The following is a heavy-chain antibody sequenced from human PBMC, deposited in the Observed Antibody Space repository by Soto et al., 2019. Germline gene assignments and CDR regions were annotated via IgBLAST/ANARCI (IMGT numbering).Heavy chain of an antibody. CDR2: IYYSGST. V-gene: IGHV4-31*03. CDR3: ARDRGYYDSSGYSGEYYYYGMDF. J-gene: IGHJ6*04. D-gene: IGHD3-22*01. CDR1: GGSISSGGYY. Sequence: SETLSLTCTVSGGSISSGGYYWSWIRQHPGKGLEWIGYIYYSGSTYYNPSLKSRVTISVDTSKNQFSLKLSSVTAADTAVYYCARDRGYYDSSGYSGEYYYYGMDFWGKGTTVTVSS.